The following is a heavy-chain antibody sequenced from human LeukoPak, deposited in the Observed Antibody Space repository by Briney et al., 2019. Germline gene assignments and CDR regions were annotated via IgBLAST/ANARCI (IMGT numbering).Heavy chain of an antibody. J-gene: IGHJ3*02. V-gene: IGHV1-18*01. CDR2: ISAYNGNT. D-gene: IGHD3-16*02. Sequence: ASVKVSCKASGYTFTSYGISWVRQAPGQGLEWMGWISAYNGNTNYAQKLQGRVTMTTDTSTSTAYMELRSLRSDDTVVYYCARPHNDYVWGSYRYGAFDIWGQGTMVTVSS. CDR1: GYTFTSYG. CDR3: ARPHNDYVWGSYRYGAFDI.